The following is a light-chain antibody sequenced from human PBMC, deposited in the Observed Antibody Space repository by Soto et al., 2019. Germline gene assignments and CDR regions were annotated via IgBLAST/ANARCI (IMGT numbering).Light chain of an antibody. Sequence: EIVLTQSPGTLSLSLGERATLSCRASQSVSSSYLAWYQKKPGQAPRLLIYGASSRATGITDMFSGSGSGTDFTLTISKLESEDFGVYYCQQLITFGRGTRLEIK. J-gene: IGKJ5*01. V-gene: IGKV3-20*01. CDR1: QSVSSSY. CDR2: GAS. CDR3: QQLIT.